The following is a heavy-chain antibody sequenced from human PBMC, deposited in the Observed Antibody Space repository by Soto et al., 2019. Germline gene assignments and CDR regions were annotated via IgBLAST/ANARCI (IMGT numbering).Heavy chain of an antibody. CDR3: AXVRGTYYYDSSGYPFDY. CDR2: ISGSGGST. V-gene: IGHV3-23*01. Sequence: PGGSLRLSCAASGFTFSSYAMSWVRQAPGKGLEWVSAISGSGGSTYYADSVKGRFTISRDNSKNTLYLQMNSLRAEDTAVYYCAXVRGTYYYDSSGYPFDYWGPGTLVTVSS. J-gene: IGHJ4*02. D-gene: IGHD3-22*01. CDR1: GFTFSSYA.